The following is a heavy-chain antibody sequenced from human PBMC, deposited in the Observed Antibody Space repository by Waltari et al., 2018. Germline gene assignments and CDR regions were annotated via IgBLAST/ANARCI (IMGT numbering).Heavy chain of an antibody. D-gene: IGHD3-16*01. J-gene: IGHJ4*02. CDR1: GFTFSNYA. CDR2: ILSDGNNR. Sequence: QVQLVESGGGVVQPGRSLRLPCAASGFTFSNYAMYWVRQAPGTGLEWVAIILSDGNNRYYADSVKGRFTISRDNSKNTLYLQMISLTVEDTAVYYCARGTYTTSFHFFAYWGQGTLAAVSS. CDR3: ARGTYTTSFHFFAY. V-gene: IGHV3-30*14.